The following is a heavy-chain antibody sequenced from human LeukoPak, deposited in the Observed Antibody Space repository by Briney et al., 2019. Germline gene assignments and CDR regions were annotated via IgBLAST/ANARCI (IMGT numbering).Heavy chain of an antibody. Sequence: GGSLRLSCAASGFTFSSYWMSWVRQAPGKGLEWVANIKQDGSEKYYVDSVKGRFTISRDNAKNSLYLQMNSLRAEDTAVYYCTKDIGTGGYAFDYWGQGTLVTVSS. J-gene: IGHJ4*02. D-gene: IGHD5-12*01. CDR1: GFTFSSYW. V-gene: IGHV3-7*03. CDR3: TKDIGTGGYAFDY. CDR2: IKQDGSEK.